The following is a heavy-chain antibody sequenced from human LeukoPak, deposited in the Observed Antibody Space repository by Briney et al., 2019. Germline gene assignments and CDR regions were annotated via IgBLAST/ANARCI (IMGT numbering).Heavy chain of an antibody. CDR2: ISGSGGST. CDR3: ARGSKEAYYYMDV. Sequence: GGSLRLSCAASGFTFSSYGMSWVRQAPGKGLEWVSAISGSGGSTYYADSVKGRFTISRDNSKNTLYLQMNSLRAEDTAVYYCARGSKEAYYYMDVWGKGTTVTISS. J-gene: IGHJ6*03. D-gene: IGHD2-2*01. CDR1: GFTFSSYG. V-gene: IGHV3-23*01.